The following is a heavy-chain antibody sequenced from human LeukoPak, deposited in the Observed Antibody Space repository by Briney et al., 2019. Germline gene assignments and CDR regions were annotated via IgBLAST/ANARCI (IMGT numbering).Heavy chain of an antibody. D-gene: IGHD4-23*01. Sequence: PSETLSLTCTVSGGSISSYYWSWIRQPPGKGLEWIGYIYYSGSTNYNPSLKSRVTISVDTSKNQFSLKLSSVTAADTAVYYCARGRYGGNLSWTFDYWGQGTLVTVSS. CDR3: ARGRYGGNLSWTFDY. CDR2: IYYSGST. V-gene: IGHV4-59*01. J-gene: IGHJ4*02. CDR1: GGSISSYY.